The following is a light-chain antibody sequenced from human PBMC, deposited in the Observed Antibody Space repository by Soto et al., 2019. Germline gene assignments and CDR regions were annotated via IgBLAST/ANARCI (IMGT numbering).Light chain of an antibody. Sequence: EIALTQSPGTLSVSPGERATLSCRASQSVSSNLAWYQQKPGQAPRLLIYGASSRATGIPDRFSGSGFGTDFTLTISRLEPEDFAVHYCQHYDTSLFAFGPGTKVDIK. CDR1: QSVSSN. CDR3: QHYDTSLFA. V-gene: IGKV3-20*01. J-gene: IGKJ3*01. CDR2: GAS.